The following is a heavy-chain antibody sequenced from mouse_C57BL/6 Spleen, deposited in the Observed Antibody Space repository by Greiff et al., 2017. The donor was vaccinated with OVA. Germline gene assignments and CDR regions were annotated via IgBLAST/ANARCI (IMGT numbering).Heavy chain of an antibody. J-gene: IGHJ3*01. D-gene: IGHD2-2*01. CDR1: GYSITSGYY. Sequence: EVKLQESGPGLVKPSQSLSLTCSVTGYSITSGYYWNWIRQFPGNKLEWMGYISYDGSNNYNPSLKNRISITRDTSKNQFFLKLNSVTTEDTATYYCARADYGYDAWFAYWGQGTLVTVSA. CDR3: ARADYGYDAWFAY. V-gene: IGHV3-6*01. CDR2: ISYDGSN.